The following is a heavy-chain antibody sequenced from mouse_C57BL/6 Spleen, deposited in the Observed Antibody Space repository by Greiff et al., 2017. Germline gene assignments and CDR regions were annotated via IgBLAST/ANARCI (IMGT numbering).Heavy chain of an antibody. V-gene: IGHV1-7*01. D-gene: IGHD1-1*01. J-gene: IGHJ4*01. CDR3: ARDFYYGSRHDYYAMDY. CDR1: GYTFTSYW. CDR2: INPSSGYT. Sequence: QVQLQQSGAELAKPGASVKLSCKASGYTFTSYWMHWVKQRPGQGLEWIGYINPSSGYTKYNQKFKDKATLTADKSSSTAYMQLSNLTYEDSAVYYCARDFYYGSRHDYYAMDYWGQGTSVTVSS.